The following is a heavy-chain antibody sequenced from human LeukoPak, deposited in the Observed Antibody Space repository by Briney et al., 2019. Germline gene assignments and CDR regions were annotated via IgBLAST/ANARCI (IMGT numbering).Heavy chain of an antibody. CDR3: ARHILYDFWGYMDA. CDR1: GGSISSSSYY. Sequence: SETLSLTCTVSGGSISSSSYYWGWIRQPPGKGLEWIGSIYYSGSTYYNPSLKSRVTISVDTSKNQFSLKLSSVTAADTAVYYCARHILYDFWGYMDAWGKGTTVTVSS. CDR2: IYYSGST. D-gene: IGHD3-3*01. J-gene: IGHJ6*03. V-gene: IGHV4-39*01.